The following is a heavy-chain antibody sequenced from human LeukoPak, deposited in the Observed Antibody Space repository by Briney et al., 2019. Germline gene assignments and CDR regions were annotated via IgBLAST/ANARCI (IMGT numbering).Heavy chain of an antibody. D-gene: IGHD2-15*01. V-gene: IGHV1-8*01. CDR1: GYTFTSYD. Sequence: ASVKVSCKASGYTFTSYDINWVRQATGQGLEWMGWMNPNSGNTGYAQKFQGRVTMTRNTSISTAYMELSSLRSEDTAVYYCARGPGCGVVVAATPCVDYYYYMDVWGKGTTVTVSS. CDR2: MNPNSGNT. CDR3: ARGPGCGVVVAATPCVDYYYYMDV. J-gene: IGHJ6*03.